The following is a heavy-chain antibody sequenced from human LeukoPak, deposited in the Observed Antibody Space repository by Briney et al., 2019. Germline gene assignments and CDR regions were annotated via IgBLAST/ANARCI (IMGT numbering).Heavy chain of an antibody. V-gene: IGHV1-2*02. CDR2: INPNSGGT. J-gene: IGHJ4*02. D-gene: IGHD3-22*01. CDR3: ARDQWLTDY. CDR1: GYTFTGYY. Sequence: ASVKVSCKASGYTFTGYYIHWVRQAPGQGLEWMGWINPNSGGTNYAQKFQGRATMTRDTSISTAYMELSRLRSDDTAVYYCARDQWLTDYWGQGTLVTVSS.